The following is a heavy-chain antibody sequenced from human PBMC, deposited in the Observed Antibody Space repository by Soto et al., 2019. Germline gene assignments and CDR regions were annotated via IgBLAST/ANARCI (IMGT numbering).Heavy chain of an antibody. CDR2: IYSGGST. J-gene: IGHJ5*02. Sequence: EVQLVESGGGLIQPGGSLRLSCAASGFTVSSSYMNWVRQAPGKGLEWVSVIYSGGSTFYADSVKGRFTISRDNSMNTLYLQMNSLRVEDTAVYYCPSGGKLLQPWGQGTLVTVSS. V-gene: IGHV3-53*01. D-gene: IGHD2-15*01. CDR3: PSGGKLLQP. CDR1: GFTVSSSY.